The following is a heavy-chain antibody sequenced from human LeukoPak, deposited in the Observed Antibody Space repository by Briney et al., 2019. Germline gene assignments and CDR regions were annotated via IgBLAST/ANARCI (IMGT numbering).Heavy chain of an antibody. CDR3: ARKVRSSLYNWFDP. J-gene: IGHJ5*02. Sequence: PSETLSLTCTVSGGSISDYQWNWLRQPPGKTLEWIGSIYYSGSTSYNLSLTSRLTISVATSKNQFSLNLNSVTAADTAVYYCARKVRSSLYNWFDPWGQGTLVTVSS. CDR1: GGSISDYQ. CDR2: IYYSGST. D-gene: IGHD6-6*01. V-gene: IGHV4-59*08.